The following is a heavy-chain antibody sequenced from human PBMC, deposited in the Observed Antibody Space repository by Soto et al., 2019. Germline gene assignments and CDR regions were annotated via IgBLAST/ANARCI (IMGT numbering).Heavy chain of an antibody. CDR2: INSDGSST. CDR3: ARDRASTVTTHFDY. V-gene: IGHV3-74*01. J-gene: IGHJ4*02. Sequence: GSLRLSCAASGFTFSSYWMHWVRQAPGKGLVWVSRINSDGSSTSYADSVKGRFTISRDNARNTLYLQMNSLRAEDTAVYYCARDRASTVTTHFDYWGQGTLVTVSS. D-gene: IGHD4-17*01. CDR1: GFTFSSYW.